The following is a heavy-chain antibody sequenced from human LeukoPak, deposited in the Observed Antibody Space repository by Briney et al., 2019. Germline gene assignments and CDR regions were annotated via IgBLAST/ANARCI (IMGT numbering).Heavy chain of an antibody. D-gene: IGHD3-3*01. Sequence: SQTLSLTCTVSGGSISSGSYYWSWIRQPAGKGLEWIGRIYTSGSTNYNPSLKSRVTISVDTSKNQFSLKLSSVTAADTAVYYCARDLGVATLLDYWGQGTLVTVSS. J-gene: IGHJ4*02. CDR3: ARDLGVATLLDY. CDR1: GGSISSGSYY. V-gene: IGHV4-61*02. CDR2: IYTSGST.